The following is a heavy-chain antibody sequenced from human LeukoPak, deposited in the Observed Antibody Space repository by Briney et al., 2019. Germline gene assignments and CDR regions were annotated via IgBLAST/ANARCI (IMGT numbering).Heavy chain of an antibody. CDR1: GGSISSYY. V-gene: IGHV4-59*08. D-gene: IGHD6-13*01. Sequence: SETLSLTCTVSGGSISSYYWSWIRQPPGKGLEWIGYIYYSGSTNYNPSLKSRVTISVDTSKNQFSLKLSSVTAADTAVYYCAGERIAAAGTPYFDHWGQGTLVSVSS. CDR3: AGERIAAAGTPYFDH. CDR2: IYYSGST. J-gene: IGHJ4*02.